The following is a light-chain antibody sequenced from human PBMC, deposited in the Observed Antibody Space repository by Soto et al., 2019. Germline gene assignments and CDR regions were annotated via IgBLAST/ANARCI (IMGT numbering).Light chain of an antibody. CDR1: QSVLYSSNNKNY. CDR2: WAS. Sequence: DIVMTQSPDSLAVSLGERATINCKSSQSVLYSSNNKNYLAWYQQKPGQPPKLLIYWASTRESGVSDRFSGSGCGTDFTLTISSLQGEDVAVYYCKQYYRPRTFGQGTKVEIK. V-gene: IGKV4-1*01. CDR3: KQYYRPRT. J-gene: IGKJ1*01.